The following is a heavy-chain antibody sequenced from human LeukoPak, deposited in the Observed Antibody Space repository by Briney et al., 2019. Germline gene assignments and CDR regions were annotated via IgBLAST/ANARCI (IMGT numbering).Heavy chain of an antibody. CDR2: IYYSGST. CDR1: GGSISSGDYY. D-gene: IGHD3-22*01. V-gene: IGHV4-30-4*01. J-gene: IGHJ2*01. Sequence: SETLSLTCTVSGGSISSGDYYWSWIRQPPGKGLEWIGYIYYSGSTYYNPSLKSRVTISVDTSKNQFSLKLSSVTAADTAVYYCARSRGGYYSDWYFDLWGRGTLVTISS. CDR3: ARSRGGYYSDWYFDL.